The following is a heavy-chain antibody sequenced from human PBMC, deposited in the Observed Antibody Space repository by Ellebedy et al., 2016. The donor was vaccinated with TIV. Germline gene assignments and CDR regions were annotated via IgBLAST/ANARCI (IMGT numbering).Heavy chain of an antibody. CDR2: IYPGNSDT. CDR1: GYSFPSNW. D-gene: IGHD3-16*01. Sequence: PGGSLSLSCKGSGYSFPSNWNAWVRQMPGKGLEWMGMIYPGNSDTRYSPSFQGQVTISADKSIRTAYLQWSRLKASDTAMYYCATSRLGDYDYYYWGQGTLVTVSS. CDR3: ATSRLGDYDYYY. J-gene: IGHJ4*02. V-gene: IGHV5-51*01.